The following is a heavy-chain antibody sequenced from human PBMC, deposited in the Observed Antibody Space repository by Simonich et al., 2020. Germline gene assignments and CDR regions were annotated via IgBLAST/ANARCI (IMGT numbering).Heavy chain of an antibody. CDR1: GYTFTGYY. V-gene: IGHV1-2*06. D-gene: IGHD2-15*01. J-gene: IGHJ2*01. Sequence: QVQLVQSGAEVKKPGASVKVSCKASGYTFTGYYLHWVRQDPGKGFEWMGRINPNRGGTTYAKKFHGRVTITRDPSISKAYMELSRLRSDDTAGYYCARDGGNCSGGSCYWYFDLWGRGTLVTVSS. CDR2: INPNRGGT. CDR3: ARDGGNCSGGSCYWYFDL.